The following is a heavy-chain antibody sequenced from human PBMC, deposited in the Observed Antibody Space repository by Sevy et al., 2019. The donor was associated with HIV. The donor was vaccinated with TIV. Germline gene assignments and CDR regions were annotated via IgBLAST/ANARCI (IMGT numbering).Heavy chain of an antibody. J-gene: IGHJ6*02. CDR1: GFIFSNYP. CDR2: ISARGTTT. D-gene: IGHD2-2*01. CDR3: AKRYCSTITCYDDDFWNPYYFYGLDV. Sequence: GGSLRLSCAASGFIFSNYPMSWVRHSPGKGLEWVSDISARGTTTYYADSVEGRFTISRDNSKNTVSLQMNSLGAEDTAIYYCAKRYCSTITCYDDDFWNPYYFYGLDVWGQGISVTVFS. V-gene: IGHV3-23*01.